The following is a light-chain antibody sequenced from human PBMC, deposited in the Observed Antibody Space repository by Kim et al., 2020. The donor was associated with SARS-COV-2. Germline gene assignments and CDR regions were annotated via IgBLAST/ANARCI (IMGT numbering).Light chain of an antibody. Sequence: QPVLTQSPSASASLGASVKLTCTLSSGHSTYDITCHQQQPGKGPRYLMKLNSDGRHIKGDGIPDRFSGSSSGAERCLTISSLQSEDEADYYCHTWSTAIVFGGGTKLTVL. V-gene: IGLV4-69*01. CDR2: LNSDGRH. J-gene: IGLJ2*01. CDR3: HTWSTAIV. CDR1: SGHSTYD.